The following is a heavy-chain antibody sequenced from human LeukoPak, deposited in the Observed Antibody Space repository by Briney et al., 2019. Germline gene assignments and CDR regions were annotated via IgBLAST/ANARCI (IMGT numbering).Heavy chain of an antibody. CDR1: GFTFSSYW. Sequence: GGSLRLSCTASGFTFSSYWMHWVRQAPGKGLVWVSRINSDGSTTTYADSVKGRFTISRDNAKNTLYLQMNSLRVEDTAVYYCARVYETNGYLYWGQGSLVTVSS. V-gene: IGHV3-74*01. D-gene: IGHD3-22*01. CDR3: ARVYETNGYLY. J-gene: IGHJ4*02. CDR2: INSDGSTT.